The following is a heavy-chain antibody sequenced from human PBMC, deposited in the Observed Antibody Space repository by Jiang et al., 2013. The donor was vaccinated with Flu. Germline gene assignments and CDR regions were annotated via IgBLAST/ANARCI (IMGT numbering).Heavy chain of an antibody. CDR2: ISGNDNTI. CDR1: TFSDYY. Sequence: TFSDYYMTWIRQAPGKGLEWVSYISGNDNTIYYADSVKGRFTISRDNAKNSLYLQMNSLRVEDSAVYYCARSRSVYGSSGAYYYYYYMDVWGKGTTVSVSS. CDR3: ARSRSVYGSSGAYYYYYYMDV. J-gene: IGHJ6*03. D-gene: IGHD5/OR15-5a*01. V-gene: IGHV3-11*01.